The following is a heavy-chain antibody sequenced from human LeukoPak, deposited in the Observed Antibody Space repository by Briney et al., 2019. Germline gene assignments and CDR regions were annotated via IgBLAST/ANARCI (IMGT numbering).Heavy chain of an antibody. J-gene: IGHJ1*01. CDR1: GGSISYGNYY. CDR3: AKDSSGYYSSFQH. D-gene: IGHD3-22*01. Sequence: SETLSLTCTASGGSISYGNYYWSWIRQPAGKGLEWIGRFYTSGSTTYNPSLKSRVTISVDTSKNQLSLKLSSVTAADTAIYYCAKDSSGYYSSFQHWGQGTLVTVSS. V-gene: IGHV4-61*02. CDR2: FYTSGST.